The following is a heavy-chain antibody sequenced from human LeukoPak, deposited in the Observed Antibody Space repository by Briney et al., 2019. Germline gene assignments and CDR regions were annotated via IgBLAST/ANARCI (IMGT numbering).Heavy chain of an antibody. CDR3: AREGFDCSSTSCYGWFDR. Sequence: SETLSLTCTVSGGSISSGSYYWSWIRQPTGKGLEWIERIYTSGSTNYNPSLKSRVTISVDTSKNQFSLKLSSVTAADTAVYYCAREGFDCSSTSCYGWFDRWGQETLVTVSS. J-gene: IGHJ5*02. D-gene: IGHD2-2*01. CDR2: IYTSGST. CDR1: GGSISSGSYY. V-gene: IGHV4-61*02.